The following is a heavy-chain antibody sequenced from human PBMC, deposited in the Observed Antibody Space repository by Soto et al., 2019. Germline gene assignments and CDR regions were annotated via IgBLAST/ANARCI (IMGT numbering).Heavy chain of an antibody. CDR1: GGTFSSYA. Sequence: QVQLVQSGAEVKKPGSSVKVSCKASGGTFSSYAISWVRQAPGQGLEWMGGIIPIFGTANYAQKFQGRVTITADESTSTADMELSSLRSEDTAGYYCARGGDGDYGGVVDYWGQGTLVTVSS. D-gene: IGHD4-17*01. J-gene: IGHJ4*02. CDR2: IIPIFGTA. V-gene: IGHV1-69*12. CDR3: ARGGDGDYGGVVDY.